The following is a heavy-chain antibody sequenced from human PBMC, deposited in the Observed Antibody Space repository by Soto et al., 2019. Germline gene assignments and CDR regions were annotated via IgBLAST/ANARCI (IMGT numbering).Heavy chain of an antibody. V-gene: IGHV3-23*01. CDR2: ISFSGVNR. CDR3: AKVGSGSYSAHS. J-gene: IGHJ4*02. CDR1: GFTFSSYA. D-gene: IGHD3-10*01. Sequence: EVQLLESGGGLVQPGGSLRLSCAASGFTFSSYAMNWVCQAPGKGLEWVSTISFSGVNRHYADSVKGRFTISRDNSKNTLYLQMNSLRAEDTAIYYCAKVGSGSYSAHSWGQGTLVTVSS.